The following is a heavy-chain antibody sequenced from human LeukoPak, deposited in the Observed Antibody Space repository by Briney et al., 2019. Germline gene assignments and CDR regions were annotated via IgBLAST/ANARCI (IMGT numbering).Heavy chain of an antibody. CDR2: ISSTTSYI. D-gene: IGHD1-7*01. J-gene: IGHJ4*02. Sequence: GGSLRLSCAASGFTFSSYSMNRVRQAPGKGLEWVSSISSTTSYIYYADSVKGRFTISRDNAKNSLYLQMNSLRAEDTAVYYCARDSPSENYSNYWGEGTLVTVSS. V-gene: IGHV3-21*01. CDR1: GFTFSSYS. CDR3: ARDSPSENYSNY.